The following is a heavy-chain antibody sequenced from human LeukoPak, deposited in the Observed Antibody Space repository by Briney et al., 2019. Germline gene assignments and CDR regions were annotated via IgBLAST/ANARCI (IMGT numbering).Heavy chain of an antibody. J-gene: IGHJ4*02. CDR1: GGSISSYY. Sequence: SETLSLTCTVSGGSISSYYWSWIRQPPGQGLEWIGYIYYSGTTNYNPSLKSRVTISVDTSKNQFSLKVNSVTAADTAVYYCARHGSGYHCFKYWGQGTLVTVSS. D-gene: IGHD3-22*01. CDR3: ARHGSGYHCFKY. CDR2: IYYSGTT. V-gene: IGHV4-59*08.